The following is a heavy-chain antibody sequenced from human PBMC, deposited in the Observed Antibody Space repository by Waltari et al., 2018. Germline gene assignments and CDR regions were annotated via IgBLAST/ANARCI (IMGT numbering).Heavy chain of an antibody. CDR3: ARASIEAARRFDY. J-gene: IGHJ4*02. CDR1: GGSFSGYY. D-gene: IGHD6-6*01. CDR2: INHSGST. Sequence: QVQLQQWGAGLLKPSETLSLTCAVYGGSFSGYYWSWIRQPPGKGLEWIGEINHSGSTNYNPSLKSRVTISVDTSKNQFSLKLSSVTAADTAVYYCARASIEAARRFDYWGQGTLVTVSS. V-gene: IGHV4-34*01.